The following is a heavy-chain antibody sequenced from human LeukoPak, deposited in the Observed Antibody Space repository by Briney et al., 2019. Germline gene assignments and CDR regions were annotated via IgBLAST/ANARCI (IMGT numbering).Heavy chain of an antibody. J-gene: IGHJ4*02. CDR3: ARPYDPSEYYFDY. V-gene: IGHV3-53*01. D-gene: IGHD3-22*01. Sequence: GGSLRLSCAASGFTVSSNYMSWVRQAPGKGLEWVSLIYSGGSTYYADSVKGRFTISGDNSKNTLYLQMNSLRAEDTAVYYCARPYDPSEYYFDYWGQGTLVTVSS. CDR1: GFTVSSNY. CDR2: IYSGGST.